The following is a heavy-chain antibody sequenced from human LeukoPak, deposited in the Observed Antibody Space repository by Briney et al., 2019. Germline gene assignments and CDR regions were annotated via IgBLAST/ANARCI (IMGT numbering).Heavy chain of an antibody. Sequence: SETLSLTCTVSGGSISSYYWSWIRQPPGKGLEWIGYIYYSGSTNYNPSLKSRVTISVDTSKNQFSLKLSSVTAADTAVYYCVRVGWLRPSYYFDYWGQGTLVTVSS. CDR1: GGSISSYY. V-gene: IGHV4-59*01. D-gene: IGHD5-12*01. J-gene: IGHJ4*02. CDR3: VRVGWLRPSYYFDY. CDR2: IYYSGST.